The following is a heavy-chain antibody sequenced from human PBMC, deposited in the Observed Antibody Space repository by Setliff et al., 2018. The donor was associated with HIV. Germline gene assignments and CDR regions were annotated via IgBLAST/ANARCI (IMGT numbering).Heavy chain of an antibody. D-gene: IGHD3-10*01. V-gene: IGHV4-31*03. Sequence: SETLSLTCTVSGGSISSGGYYWSWIRQRPGKGLEWIGYIYYSGSTYYNPSLKSRVTISVDTSKNQFSLKLSSVTAADTAVYYCASLMYYYGSGSYKVFDYWGQGTLVTVSS. CDR2: IYYSGST. CDR1: GGSISSGGYY. J-gene: IGHJ4*02. CDR3: ASLMYYYGSGSYKVFDY.